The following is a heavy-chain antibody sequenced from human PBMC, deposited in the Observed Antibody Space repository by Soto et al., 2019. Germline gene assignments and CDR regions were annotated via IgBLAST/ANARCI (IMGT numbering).Heavy chain of an antibody. Sequence: SETLSLTCTVSGGSISSYYWGWIRQPPGKGLEWIGYIYYSGSTNYNPSLKSRVTISVDTSKNQFSLKLSSVTAADTAVYYCARDIHYYYYGMDVWGQGTTVTVSS. J-gene: IGHJ6*02. CDR3: ARDIHYYYYGMDV. CDR2: IYYSGST. CDR1: GGSISSYY. V-gene: IGHV4-59*01. D-gene: IGHD2-2*02.